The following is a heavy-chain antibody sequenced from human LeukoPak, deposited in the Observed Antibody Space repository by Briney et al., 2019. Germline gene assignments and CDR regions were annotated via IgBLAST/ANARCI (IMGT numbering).Heavy chain of an antibody. D-gene: IGHD2-15*01. V-gene: IGHV3-30-3*01. CDR1: GFTFSSYA. J-gene: IGHJ4*02. Sequence: GGSLRLSCAASGFTFSSYAMHWVRQAPGKGLEWVAVISYDGSNKYYADSVKGRFTISRDNSKNTLYLQMNGLRAEDTAVYYCARNVGWFRFDYWGQGTLVTVSS. CDR2: ISYDGSNK. CDR3: ARNVGWFRFDY.